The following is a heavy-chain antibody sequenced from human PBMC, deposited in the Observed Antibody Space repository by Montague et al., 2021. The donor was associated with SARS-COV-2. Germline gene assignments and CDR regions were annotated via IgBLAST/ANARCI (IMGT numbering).Heavy chain of an antibody. CDR3: AHTNATGAWPIDY. CDR2: IYWDDDK. J-gene: IGHJ4*02. D-gene: IGHD1-14*01. CDR1: GFSPSSTGVG. V-gene: IGHV2-5*02. Sequence: PALVIPTQTLTLTCAFSGFSPSSTGVGVGWLRQPPGKSLEWLTLIYWDDDKRYNPSLSSRLAITKDTSKNQAVLTLTNLNAADTATYYCAHTNATGAWPIDYWGQGTLVTVSS.